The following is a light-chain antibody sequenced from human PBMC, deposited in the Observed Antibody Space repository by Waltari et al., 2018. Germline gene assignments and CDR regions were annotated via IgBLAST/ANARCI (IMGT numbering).Light chain of an antibody. CDR2: DAS. Sequence: DIQMTQSPSSLSASVGDRVTITCQASEDISNHLVWFQQKQGQAPTLMIFDASSLQPGVPSRFRGSGSGTHFTFTISSLQPEDFATFYCQQFHDLPFTFGPGTTVDIK. J-gene: IGKJ3*01. V-gene: IGKV1-33*01. CDR3: QQFHDLPFT. CDR1: EDISNH.